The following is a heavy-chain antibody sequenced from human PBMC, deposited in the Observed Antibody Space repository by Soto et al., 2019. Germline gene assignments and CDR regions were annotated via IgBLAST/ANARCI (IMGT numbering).Heavy chain of an antibody. CDR1: GYTFTSYG. CDR3: ASGGKAVVVPAAMTY. V-gene: IGHV1-18*01. D-gene: IGHD2-2*01. Sequence: EASVKVSCKASGYTFTSYGISWVRQAPGQGLEWMGWISAYNGNTNYAQKLQGRVTMTTDTSTSTAYMELRSLRSDDTAVYYCASGGKAVVVPAAMTYWGQGTLVTVSS. J-gene: IGHJ4*02. CDR2: ISAYNGNT.